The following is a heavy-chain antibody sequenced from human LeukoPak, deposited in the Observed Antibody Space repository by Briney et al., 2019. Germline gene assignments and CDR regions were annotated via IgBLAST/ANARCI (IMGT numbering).Heavy chain of an antibody. Sequence: GESLKISCKGSGYSFTSYWIGWVRQMPGKGLEWMGIIYPGDSDTRYSPSFQGQVTISADKSISTAYLQWSGLKASDTAMYYCARQYQLLQSSYYFDYWGQGTLVTVSS. CDR3: ARQYQLLQSSYYFDY. D-gene: IGHD2-2*01. J-gene: IGHJ4*02. CDR2: IYPGDSDT. V-gene: IGHV5-51*01. CDR1: GYSFTSYW.